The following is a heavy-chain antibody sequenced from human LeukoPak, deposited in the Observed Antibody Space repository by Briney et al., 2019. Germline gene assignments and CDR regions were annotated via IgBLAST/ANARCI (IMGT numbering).Heavy chain of an antibody. CDR2: INHSGST. J-gene: IGHJ4*02. V-gene: IGHV4-34*01. Sequence: SETLSLTCAVYGGSFSGYYWSWIRQPPGKGLEWIGEINHSGSTNYNPSLKSRVTISVDTSRNQFSLKLSSVTAADTAGYYFARAPPTLSCYYYYFDYWGQGTLVTVSS. CDR3: ARAPPTLSCYYYYFDY. D-gene: IGHD3-22*01. CDR1: GGSFSGYY.